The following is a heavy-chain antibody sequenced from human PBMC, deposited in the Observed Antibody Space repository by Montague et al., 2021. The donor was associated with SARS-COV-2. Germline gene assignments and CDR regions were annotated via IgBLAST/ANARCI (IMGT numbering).Heavy chain of an antibody. Sequence: SETLSLTCAVSGAPTNSTSFYWGWIRQSPGKGLDWIGSFYYTGYTCYNPSLESRVTISGDPSTNQFSLKLTSVTAADTAVYYCARPVGDCSSDSCYADRWGQGTVVTVSS. D-gene: IGHD2-2*01. J-gene: IGHJ4*02. CDR3: ARPVGDCSSDSCYADR. CDR2: FYYTGYT. V-gene: IGHV4-39*01. CDR1: GAPTNSTSFY.